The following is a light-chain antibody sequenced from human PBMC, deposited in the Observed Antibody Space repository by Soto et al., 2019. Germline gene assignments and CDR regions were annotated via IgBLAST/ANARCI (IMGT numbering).Light chain of an antibody. CDR1: ESVSSF. V-gene: IGKV3-11*01. CDR3: QQRSDWPPLT. Sequence: DIVLTQSPATVALSPGERATLSCSASESVSSFLAWYQQKPGQAPRLLIYDASNRAAGIPDRFSGSGSGTDFPLTISSLEPEDFAVYYCQQRSDWPPLTFGGGTKVDI. J-gene: IGKJ4*01. CDR2: DAS.